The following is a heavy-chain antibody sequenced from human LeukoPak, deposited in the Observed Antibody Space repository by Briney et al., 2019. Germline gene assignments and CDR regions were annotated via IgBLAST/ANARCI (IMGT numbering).Heavy chain of an antibody. CDR3: ASVLTAESAATNYYYYYGMDV. Sequence: ASVKASCKASGYTFTGYYMHWVRQAPGQGLEWMGWINPNSGGTNYAQKFQGRVTMTRDTSISTAYMELSRLRSDDTAVYYCASVLTAESAATNYYYYYGMDVWGQGTPVTVSS. D-gene: IGHD2-15*01. CDR2: INPNSGGT. CDR1: GYTFTGYY. J-gene: IGHJ6*02. V-gene: IGHV1-2*02.